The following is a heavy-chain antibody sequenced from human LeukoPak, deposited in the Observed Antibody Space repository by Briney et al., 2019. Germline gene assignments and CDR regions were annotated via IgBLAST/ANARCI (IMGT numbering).Heavy chain of an antibody. CDR1: GYTFTSYD. V-gene: IGHV1-8*02. Sequence: ASVKVSCKASGYTFTSYDINWVRQATGQGLEWMGWMNPNSGDTGYAQKFQGRVTMTRNTSISTAYMELRSLRSDDTAVYYCARDFEETYYYDSSGYLGPNFDYWGQGTLVTVSS. J-gene: IGHJ4*02. D-gene: IGHD3-22*01. CDR3: ARDFEETYYYDSSGYLGPNFDY. CDR2: MNPNSGDT.